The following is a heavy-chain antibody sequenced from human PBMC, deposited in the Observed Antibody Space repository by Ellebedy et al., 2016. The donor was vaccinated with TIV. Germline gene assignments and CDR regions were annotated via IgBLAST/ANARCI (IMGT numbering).Heavy chain of an antibody. CDR3: ARDRSDDDSSGYYDY. CDR1: GGTFSSYA. V-gene: IGHV1-69*13. CDR2: IIPIFGTA. D-gene: IGHD3-22*01. Sequence: ASVKVSCKASGGTFSSYAISWVRQAPGQGLEWMGGIIPIFGTANYAQKFQGRVTITADESTNTAYMELSSLRSEDTAVYYCARDRSDDDSSGYYDYWGQGTLVTVSS. J-gene: IGHJ4*02.